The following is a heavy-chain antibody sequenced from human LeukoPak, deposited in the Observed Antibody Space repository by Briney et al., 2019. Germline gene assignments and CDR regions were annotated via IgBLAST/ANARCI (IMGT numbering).Heavy chain of an antibody. V-gene: IGHV3-23*01. CDR2: ISGGGGGT. D-gene: IGHD6-19*01. CDR3: AKGRSTSGRNFDH. CDR1: EFTFSNYG. J-gene: IGHJ4*02. Sequence: PGGSLRLSCAASEFTFSNYGMSWVRQAPGKGKGLEWVSGISGGGGGTYYADSVKGRFTISRDDSKNRLYLQMNSLRAEDTAVYYCAKGRSTSGRNFDHWGQGTLVTVSS.